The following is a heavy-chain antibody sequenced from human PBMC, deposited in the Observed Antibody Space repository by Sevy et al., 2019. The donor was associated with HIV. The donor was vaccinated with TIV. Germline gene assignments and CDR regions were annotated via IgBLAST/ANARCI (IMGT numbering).Heavy chain of an antibody. V-gene: IGHV3-30-3*01. CDR1: GFTFSSYA. CDR3: ARDLQVRSPCGNYYYYGMDV. Sequence: GGSLRLSCAASGFTFSSYAMHWVRQAPGKGLEWVAVISYDGSNKYYADSVKGRLTISRDNSKNTRYLQMNSLRAEDTAVYYCARDLQVRSPCGNYYYYGMDVWGQGTTVTVSS. D-gene: IGHD1-26*01. J-gene: IGHJ6*02. CDR2: ISYDGSNK.